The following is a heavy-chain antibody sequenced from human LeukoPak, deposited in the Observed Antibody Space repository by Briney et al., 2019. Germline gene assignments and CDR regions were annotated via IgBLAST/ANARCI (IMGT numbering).Heavy chain of an antibody. CDR3: ARTRDLGYFDY. CDR1: GGSINNYY. V-gene: IGHV4-59*01. J-gene: IGHJ4*02. Sequence: SETLSLTCTVSGGSINNYYWSWIRQPPGKGLVWIGYIYYSGSTNYNPSLKSRVTISVDTSKNQFSLKLSSVTAADTAVYYCARTRDLGYFDYWGQGTLVTVSS. D-gene: IGHD7-27*01. CDR2: IYYSGST.